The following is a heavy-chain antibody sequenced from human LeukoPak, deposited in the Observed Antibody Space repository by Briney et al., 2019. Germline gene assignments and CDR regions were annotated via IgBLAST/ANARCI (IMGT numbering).Heavy chain of an antibody. Sequence: PSQTLSLTCTVSGASTGSGDSISSGDYYWTWIRQPPGKALEWIGYVYYSGRAYYNPSLKSRLTISLDSSKNQLSLRLTSVTAADTAVYYCARDFPPDDHWGQGTLVTVSS. D-gene: IGHD2/OR15-2a*01. CDR2: VYYSGRA. CDR1: GASTGSGDSISSGDYY. V-gene: IGHV4-30-4*01. J-gene: IGHJ4*02. CDR3: ARDFPPDDH.